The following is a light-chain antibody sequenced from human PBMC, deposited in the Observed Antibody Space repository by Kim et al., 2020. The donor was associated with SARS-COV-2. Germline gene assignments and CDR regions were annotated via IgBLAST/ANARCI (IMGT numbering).Light chain of an antibody. Sequence: KTVTLSCTRSGVSIASNYVQWYQQRPGSSPTTVIYEDNQRPSGVPDRFSGSIDSSSNSASLTISGLKTEDEADYYCQSYDVDNHVVFGGGTKLTVL. V-gene: IGLV6-57*01. CDR3: QSYDVDNHVV. CDR1: GVSIASNY. J-gene: IGLJ3*02. CDR2: EDN.